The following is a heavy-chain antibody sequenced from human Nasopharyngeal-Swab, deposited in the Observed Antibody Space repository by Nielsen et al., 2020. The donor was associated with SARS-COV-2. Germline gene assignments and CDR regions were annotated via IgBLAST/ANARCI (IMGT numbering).Heavy chain of an antibody. V-gene: IGHV4-59*08. CDR3: ARMDAATDF. J-gene: IGHJ4*02. CDR2: VYYTGGT. D-gene: IGHD2-15*01. Sequence: PGKGLEWVGYVYYTGGTSYNPSLKSRVTISLDTSKKQFSLRLTSVTPADTVIYYCARMDAATDFWGQGTLVTVSS.